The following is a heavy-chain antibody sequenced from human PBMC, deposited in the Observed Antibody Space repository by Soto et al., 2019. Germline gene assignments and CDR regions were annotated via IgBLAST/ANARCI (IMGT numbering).Heavy chain of an antibody. J-gene: IGHJ4*02. CDR1: GFTFSSYS. Sequence: EVQLVESGGRLVQPGGSLRLSCVASGFTFSSYSMVWVRQAPGKGLEWIAYIFVSSTTIHYADSVKGRFTVSRDNTQNSVFLLKNSLRAGDTAIYYCARVKDWAFDYWGQGTEVIVSS. CDR3: ARVKDWAFDY. CDR2: IFVSSTTI. D-gene: IGHD3-9*01. V-gene: IGHV3-48*04.